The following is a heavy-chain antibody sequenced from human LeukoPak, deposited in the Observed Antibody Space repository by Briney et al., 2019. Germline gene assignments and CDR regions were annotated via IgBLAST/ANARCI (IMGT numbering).Heavy chain of an antibody. CDR2: INAGNGNT. V-gene: IGHV1-3*01. D-gene: IGHD6-19*01. J-gene: IGHJ4*02. CDR3: ARVGHSGWYTDY. Sequence: GASVKVSCKASGYTFTSYAVHWVRQAPGQRLEWMGWINAGNGNTKYSQKLQGRATITRDTSARTAYMELSSLRSEDTAVYYCARVGHSGWYTDYWGQGTLVTVSS. CDR1: GYTFTSYA.